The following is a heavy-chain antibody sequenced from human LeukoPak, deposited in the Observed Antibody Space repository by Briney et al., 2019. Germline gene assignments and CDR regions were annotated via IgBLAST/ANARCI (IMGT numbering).Heavy chain of an antibody. V-gene: IGHV3-48*03. CDR2: ISSSGSTI. J-gene: IGHJ4*02. CDR1: GFTFSSYE. Sequence: PGGSLRLSCAASGFTFSSYEMNWVRQAPGKGLEWVSYISSSGSTIYYADSVKGRFTISRDNAKNSLYLQMNSLRAEDTAVYYCARDQVQLRGRYSGYDDTEGFDYWGQGTLVTVSS. CDR3: ARDQVQLRGRYSGYDDTEGFDY. D-gene: IGHD5-12*01.